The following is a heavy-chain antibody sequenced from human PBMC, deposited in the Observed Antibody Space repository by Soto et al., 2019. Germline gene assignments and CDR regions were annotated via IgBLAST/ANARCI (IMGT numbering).Heavy chain of an antibody. J-gene: IGHJ4*02. V-gene: IGHV3-73*01. D-gene: IGHD2-15*01. CDR3: TTLGCSGGTCFVSDY. CDR1: GFMFSHSA. CDR2: IRSKGYNYAT. Sequence: GGSLRLSCAASGFMFSHSAMHWVRQASGKGLEWIGRIRSKGYNYATAYAASVTGRVTISRDDSKNTAYLQMNSLKTEDTAVYYCTTLGCSGGTCFVSDYWGQGILVTVSS.